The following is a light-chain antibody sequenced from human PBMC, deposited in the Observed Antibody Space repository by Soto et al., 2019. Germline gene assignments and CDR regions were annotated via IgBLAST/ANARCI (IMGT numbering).Light chain of an antibody. J-gene: IGKJ5*01. CDR1: QSLLHSNGYNY. Sequence: DIVMTQSPLSLPVTPGEPASISCRSSQSLLHSNGYNYLNWFVQKPGQSPQLLIYLGSERASGVPGRISGSGSGTDFTLTISRLEPEDFAIYYCQFYGSSLITFGQGTRLEIK. V-gene: IGKV2-28*01. CDR3: QFYGSSLIT. CDR2: LGS.